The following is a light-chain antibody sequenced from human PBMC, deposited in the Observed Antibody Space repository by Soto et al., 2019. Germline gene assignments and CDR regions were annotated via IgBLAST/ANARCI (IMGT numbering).Light chain of an antibody. Sequence: DIQVTQSPSSLPVSVGDRITITCRASQSISSYLNWYQQKPGKAPKLLIYAASSLQSGAPSRFSGSGSGTDFTLTISSLQSEDFATYYCQQTYSTPFTFGPGTKVDIK. CDR2: AAS. CDR1: QSISSY. V-gene: IGKV1-39*01. J-gene: IGKJ3*01. CDR3: QQTYSTPFT.